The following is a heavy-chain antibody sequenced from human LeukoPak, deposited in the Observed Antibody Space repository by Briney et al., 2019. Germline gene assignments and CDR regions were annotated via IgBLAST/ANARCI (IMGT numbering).Heavy chain of an antibody. CDR2: ISWNSGSI. CDR3: AKASQLLEPGAFDI. CDR1: GFTFDDYA. D-gene: IGHD2-2*01. Sequence: GGSLRLSCAASGFTFDDYAMHWVRHAPGKGLEWVSGISWNSGSIGYADSVKGRFTISRDNAKNSLYLQMNSLRAEDTALYYCAKASQLLEPGAFDIWGQGTMVTVSS. J-gene: IGHJ3*02. V-gene: IGHV3-9*01.